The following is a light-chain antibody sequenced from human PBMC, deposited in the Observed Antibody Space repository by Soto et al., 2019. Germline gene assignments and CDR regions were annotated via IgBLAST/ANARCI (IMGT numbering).Light chain of an antibody. CDR1: QTVRNNY. CDR3: QQFSSYPLT. Sequence: VLNQSPGTVSLYPGERATLSCRASQTVRNNYLAWYQQKPGQAPRLLIYDASSRATGIPDRFSGGGSGTDFTLTISRLEPEDFAVYYCQQFSSYPLTFGGGTMVDVK. V-gene: IGKV3-20*01. CDR2: DAS. J-gene: IGKJ4*01.